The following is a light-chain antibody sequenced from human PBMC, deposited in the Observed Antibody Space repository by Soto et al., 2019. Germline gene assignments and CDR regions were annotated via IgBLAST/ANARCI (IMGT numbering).Light chain of an antibody. CDR2: EVS. CDR1: SSDVGGYNY. J-gene: IGLJ1*01. V-gene: IGLV2-8*01. CDR3: SSYAGSNNYV. Sequence: QSALTQPPSASGSPGQSVTISCTGTSSDVGGYNYVSWYQQHPGKAPKLMIYEVSKRPSGVTDRFSGSKSGNTASLTVSGLQAEYEADYYCSSYAGSNNYVFVTGTKLTVL.